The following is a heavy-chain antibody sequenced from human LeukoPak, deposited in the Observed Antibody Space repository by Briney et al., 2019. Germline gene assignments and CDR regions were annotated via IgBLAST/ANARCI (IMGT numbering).Heavy chain of an antibody. J-gene: IGHJ5*02. V-gene: IGHV4-59*08. CDR3: AREYNWFDP. CDR1: GGSISSYY. Sequence: SETLSLTCTVSGGSISSYYWSWIRQPPGKGLEWIGYIYYSGSTNYNPSLKSRVTISLDTSKNQFSLNLNSVTAADTAVYYCAREYNWFDPWGQGTLVTVSS. D-gene: IGHD3-10*01. CDR2: IYYSGST.